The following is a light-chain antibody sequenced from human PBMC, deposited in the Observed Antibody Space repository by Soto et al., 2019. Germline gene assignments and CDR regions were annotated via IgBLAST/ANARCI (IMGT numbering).Light chain of an antibody. J-gene: IGLJ1*01. V-gene: IGLV1-40*01. CDR2: GNS. CDR1: RSNIGAGYD. Sequence: QSVLTQPPSVSGALGQRVTISCTGSRSNIGAGYDVHWYQQLPGTAPKLLIYGNSNRPSGVPDRFSGSKSGTSASLAITGLQAEDEADYYCQSYDNRLNVLYVFGTGTNVTVL. CDR3: QSYDNRLNVLYV.